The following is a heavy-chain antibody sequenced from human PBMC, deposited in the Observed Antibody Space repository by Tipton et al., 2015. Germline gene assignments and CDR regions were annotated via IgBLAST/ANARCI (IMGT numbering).Heavy chain of an antibody. Sequence: TLSLTCTVSSDSINKYYWSWIRQPPGKELQWIGYIQYSGGTNYNPSLKSRVTISVDTSKNQFFLSLTSVTAADTAVYYCARVPDSGFDAFDIWGQGTMVTVSS. V-gene: IGHV4-59*01. CDR2: IQYSGGT. J-gene: IGHJ3*02. CDR1: SDSINKYY. CDR3: ARVPDSGFDAFDI. D-gene: IGHD5-12*01.